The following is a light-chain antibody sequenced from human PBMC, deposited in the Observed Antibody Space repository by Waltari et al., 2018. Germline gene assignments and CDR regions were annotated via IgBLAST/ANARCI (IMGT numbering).Light chain of an antibody. Sequence: EIVLTQSPATLSLSPGERATLSCRASQSVSSDLAWYQQKPGQAPMLLIYDASHRATGIPARFSGSRSGTDFTLTISSLEPEDFAVYYCQQRSNWPPTFGGGTKVEIK. J-gene: IGKJ4*01. CDR2: DAS. V-gene: IGKV3-11*01. CDR1: QSVSSD. CDR3: QQRSNWPPT.